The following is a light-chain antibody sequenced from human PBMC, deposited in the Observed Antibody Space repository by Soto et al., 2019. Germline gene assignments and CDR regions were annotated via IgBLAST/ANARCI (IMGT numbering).Light chain of an antibody. CDR1: QSVSSSY. CDR3: QQYGNLRWT. J-gene: IGKJ1*01. Sequence: EIVLTQSPGTLSLSPGERATLSCRASQSVSSSYLAWYQQKRGQAPRLLIYGASSRATGIPDRFSGSGSGTGFTLTISRLEPEDFAVYYCQQYGNLRWTFGQGTKVEIK. CDR2: GAS. V-gene: IGKV3-20*01.